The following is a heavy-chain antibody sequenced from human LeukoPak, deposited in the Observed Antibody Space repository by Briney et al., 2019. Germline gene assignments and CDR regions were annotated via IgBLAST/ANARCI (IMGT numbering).Heavy chain of an antibody. J-gene: IGHJ5*02. Sequence: SSETLSLTCIMSGGSINNYYWSWIRQPAGKGPEWIGRFYASGTTYYNPALNSRAAVSMDMSKNHFSLKLTSVTAADTAVYYCARGYIVVVPAAIPNWFDPWGQGTLVTVSS. CDR3: ARGYIVVVPAAIPNWFDP. CDR2: FYASGTT. D-gene: IGHD2-2*02. V-gene: IGHV4-4*07. CDR1: GGSINNYY.